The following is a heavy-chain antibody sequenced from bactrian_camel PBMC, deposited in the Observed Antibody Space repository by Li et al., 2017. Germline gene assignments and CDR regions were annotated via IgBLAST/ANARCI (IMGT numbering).Heavy chain of an antibody. Sequence: HVQLVESGGGSVQAGGSLRLSCAALGLTFEGGHKGWYRQAPGDEFELVSAIAPDESTFYVDSVKGRFTISQDNAKSTMYLQMNSLKPEDTAVHYCAADWMRMVEWVECREGQGTQVTVS. CDR2: IAPDEST. CDR1: GLTFEGGH. D-gene: IGHD3*01. V-gene: IGHV3S55*01. J-gene: IGHJ4*01.